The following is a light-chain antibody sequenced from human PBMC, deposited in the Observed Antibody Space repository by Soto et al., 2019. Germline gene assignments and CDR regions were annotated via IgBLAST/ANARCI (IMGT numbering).Light chain of an antibody. CDR1: SSDIGVYDY. CDR3: GSYAGTKNFVV. CDR2: DVT. Sequence: QSVLTQPPSASGSPGQSVTISCTGTSSDIGVYDYVSWYQRHPGKAPKLVIYDVTKRPSGVPDRFSGSKSGNTASLTVSGLRAEDEADYFCGSYAGTKNFVVFGGGTKLTVL. J-gene: IGLJ2*01. V-gene: IGLV2-8*01.